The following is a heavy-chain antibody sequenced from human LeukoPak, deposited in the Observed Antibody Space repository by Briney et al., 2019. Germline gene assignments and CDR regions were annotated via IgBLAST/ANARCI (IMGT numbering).Heavy chain of an antibody. Sequence: SETLSLTCTVSGATISGHYWSWIRQPPGKGLEWIGYVFDSGSTIYNPSLKSRVSMSLDMPKSQFSLKLSSVTAADTAVYYCVGEVARGFRFDYWGHGTLVTVSS. CDR3: VGEVARGFRFDY. CDR2: VFDSGST. V-gene: IGHV4-59*11. J-gene: IGHJ4*01. D-gene: IGHD5-12*01. CDR1: GATISGHY.